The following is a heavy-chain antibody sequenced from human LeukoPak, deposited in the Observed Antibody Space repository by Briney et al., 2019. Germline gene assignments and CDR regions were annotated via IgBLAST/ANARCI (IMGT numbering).Heavy chain of an antibody. Sequence: GGSLRLSCAASGFNFSSYSMNWVRQAPGKGLEWVSSISSSAYYTYCADSVKGRFTISRDNTKNSLYLLMNSLRAEDTAVYYCAKSTGGYCSGVSCLPSPYWGQGTLVTVSS. CDR2: ISSSAYYT. J-gene: IGHJ4*02. V-gene: IGHV3-21*01. CDR3: AKSTGGYCSGVSCLPSPY. D-gene: IGHD2-15*01. CDR1: GFNFSSYS.